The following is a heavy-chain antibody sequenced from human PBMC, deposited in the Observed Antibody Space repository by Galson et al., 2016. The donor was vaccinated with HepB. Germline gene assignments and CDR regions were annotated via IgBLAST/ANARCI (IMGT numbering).Heavy chain of an antibody. J-gene: IGHJ4*02. V-gene: IGHV1-2*02. CDR1: GFTFTGYY. CDR2: INPNSGAP. D-gene: IGHD3-10*01. Sequence: SVKVSCKASGFTFTGYYIHWVRQAPGQGLEWMGWINPNSGAPNYALKFQGRVTMTRDTSISTAYMELSSLRSEDTAVYYCARESKRGQYGLGYWGQGTLVIVSS. CDR3: ARESKRGQYGLGY.